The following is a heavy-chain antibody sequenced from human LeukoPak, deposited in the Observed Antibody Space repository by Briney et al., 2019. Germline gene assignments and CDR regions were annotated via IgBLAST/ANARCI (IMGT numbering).Heavy chain of an antibody. Sequence: SVKVSCKASGGTFSSTTINWVRQAPGQGLEWMGGITPIFRTPNYAQKFQGRVTITAVESMSTAYMELSSLRSEDTAVYYCARGWLAETTVVTPYNYWGQGTLVTVSP. J-gene: IGHJ4*02. D-gene: IGHD2-21*02. CDR3: ARGWLAETTVVTPYNY. V-gene: IGHV1-69*13. CDR1: GGTFSSTT. CDR2: ITPIFRTP.